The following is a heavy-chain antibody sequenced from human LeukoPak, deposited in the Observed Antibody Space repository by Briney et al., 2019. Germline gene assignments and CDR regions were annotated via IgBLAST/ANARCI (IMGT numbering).Heavy chain of an antibody. D-gene: IGHD2-2*01. V-gene: IGHV3-20*04. J-gene: IGHJ4*02. CDR2: INWNGGST. CDR1: GFTFDDYG. Sequence: GGSLRLSCAASGFTFDDYGMSWVRQAPGKGLEWVSGINWNGGSTGYADSVKGRFTISRDNAKNSLYLQMNSLRAEDTALYYSARDRAGGDIVVVPAAYDYWGQGTLVTVSS. CDR3: ARDRAGGDIVVVPAAYDY.